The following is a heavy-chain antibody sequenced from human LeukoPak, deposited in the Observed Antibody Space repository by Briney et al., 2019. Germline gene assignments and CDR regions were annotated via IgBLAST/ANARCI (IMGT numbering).Heavy chain of an antibody. J-gene: IGHJ6*03. CDR2: ISGSGGST. V-gene: IGHV3-23*01. Sequence: GGSLRLSCAASGFTFRSYAMSWVRQAPGKGLEWVSGISGSGGSTYYADSVKGRFTISRDNSKNTLYLQMNSLRAEDTAAYYCAKDDYYYMDVWGKGTTVTVSS. CDR1: GFTFRSYA. CDR3: AKDDYYYMDV.